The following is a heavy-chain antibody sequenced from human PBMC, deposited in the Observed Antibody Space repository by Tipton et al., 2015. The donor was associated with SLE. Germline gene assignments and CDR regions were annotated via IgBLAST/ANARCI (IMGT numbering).Heavy chain of an antibody. V-gene: IGHV4-59*08. D-gene: IGHD3-16*01. CDR1: GGSISSYY. CDR3: ARLMINRGNWFDP. J-gene: IGHJ5*02. CDR2: IYYSGST. Sequence: TPSLTCTVSGGSISSYYWSWIRQPPGKGLEWIGYIYYSGSTNYNPSLKSRVTISVDTSKNQFSLKLSSVTAADTAVYYCARLMINRGNWFDPWGQGTLVTVSS.